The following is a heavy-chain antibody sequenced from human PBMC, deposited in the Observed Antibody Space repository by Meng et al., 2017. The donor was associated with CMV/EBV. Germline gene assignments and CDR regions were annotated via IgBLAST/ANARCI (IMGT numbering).Heavy chain of an antibody. CDR3: ASGGDITFGVVIMSHYYYYGMDV. Sequence: SVKVSCKASGGTFSSYAISWVRQAPGQGLEWMGGIIPILGIANYAQKFQGRVTITADKSTSTAYMELSSLRSEDTAVYYCASGGDITFGVVIMSHYYYYGMDVWGQGTTVTVSS. J-gene: IGHJ6*02. V-gene: IGHV1-69*10. D-gene: IGHD3-3*01. CDR2: IIPILGIA. CDR1: GGTFSSYA.